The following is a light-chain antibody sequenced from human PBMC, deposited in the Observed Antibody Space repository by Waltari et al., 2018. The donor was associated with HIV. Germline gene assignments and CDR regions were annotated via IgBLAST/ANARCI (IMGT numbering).Light chain of an antibody. CDR1: SSNIGDADFD. CDR2: CNR. CDR3: QSFDYDSSLTVL. V-gene: IGLV1-40*01. J-gene: IGLJ2*01. Sequence: QSVLTQPPSVSGAPGQTVTISCSGSSSNIGDADFDVHWYQQLPGTAPKLLINCNRIRPSGVPDRFSGSKSGTSASLAITGLQPEDEADYYCQSFDYDSSLTVLFGGGTKLTVL.